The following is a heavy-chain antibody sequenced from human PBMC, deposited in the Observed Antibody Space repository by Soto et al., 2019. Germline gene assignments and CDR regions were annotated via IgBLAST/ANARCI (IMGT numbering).Heavy chain of an antibody. CDR1: GYTFTSYA. CDR3: ARDAPYYDFWSGYYNYYYGMDF. J-gene: IGHJ6*02. CDR2: INAGNGNT. D-gene: IGHD3-3*01. Sequence: ASVKVSCKASGYTFTSYAMHWVRQAPGQRLEWMGWINAGNGNTKYSQKFQGRVTITRDTSASTAYMELSSLRSEDTAVYYCARDAPYYDFWSGYYNYYYGMDFWGQGTTVTVSS. V-gene: IGHV1-3*01.